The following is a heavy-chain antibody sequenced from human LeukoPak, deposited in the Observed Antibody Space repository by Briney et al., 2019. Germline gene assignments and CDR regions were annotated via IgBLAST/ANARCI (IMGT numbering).Heavy chain of an antibody. CDR3: ARERSPHYVDSSGYSF. V-gene: IGHV1-69-2*01. CDR2: VDPEDGEA. D-gene: IGHD3-22*01. Sequence: ASVKLSCKASGYSFTDYFIHWVQQAPGKGFEWMGRVDPEDGEAINAGKFQGRVTITADRSTDTAYMELSSLRSDDTAVYFCARERSPHYVDSSGYSFWGQGTLVTVSS. CDR1: GYSFTDYF. J-gene: IGHJ4*02.